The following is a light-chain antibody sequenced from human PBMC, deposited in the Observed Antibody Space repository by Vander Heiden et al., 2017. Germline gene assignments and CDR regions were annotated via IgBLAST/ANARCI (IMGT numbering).Light chain of an antibody. Sequence: EIVMTQSPVTLSVSPGDRATLSCSARQRVSSNLAWYQQKPGQAPRLLIYGASTRATGIPARFSGSGSGTEFTLTISSLQSEDFAVYYCQQYSNWPPITFGQGTRLEIK. CDR2: GAS. J-gene: IGKJ5*01. V-gene: IGKV3-15*01. CDR3: QQYSNWPPIT. CDR1: QRVSSN.